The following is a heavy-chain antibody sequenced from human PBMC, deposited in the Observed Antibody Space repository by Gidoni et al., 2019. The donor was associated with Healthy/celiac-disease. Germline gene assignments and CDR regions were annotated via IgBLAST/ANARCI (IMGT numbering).Heavy chain of an antibody. CDR2: ISSSSSYI. CDR1: GFTFRSYS. Sequence: EVQLVESGGGLVKPGGSLRLSCAASGFTFRSYSMNWVRQAPGKGLEWVSSISSSSSYIYYADSVKGRLTSSRDNAKNSLYLQMNSLRAEDTAVYYCAQAGFGELKTYYFDYWGQGTLVTVSS. V-gene: IGHV3-21*01. CDR3: AQAGFGELKTYYFDY. D-gene: IGHD3-10*01. J-gene: IGHJ4*02.